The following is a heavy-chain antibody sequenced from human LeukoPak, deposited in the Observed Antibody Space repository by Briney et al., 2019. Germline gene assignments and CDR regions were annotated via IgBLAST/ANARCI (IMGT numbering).Heavy chain of an antibody. CDR3: ARVDFWSGYPPHYYFDY. D-gene: IGHD3-3*01. J-gene: IGHJ4*01. CDR1: GGSISSHY. Sequence: SETLSLTCSVSGGSISSHYWSWIRQPPGKGLEWIGYIYYSGSTNYNPSLKSRVTISVDTSKNQLSLKLSSVTAADTAVYYCARVDFWSGYPPHYYFDYWGHGTLVTVSS. CDR2: IYYSGST. V-gene: IGHV4-59*11.